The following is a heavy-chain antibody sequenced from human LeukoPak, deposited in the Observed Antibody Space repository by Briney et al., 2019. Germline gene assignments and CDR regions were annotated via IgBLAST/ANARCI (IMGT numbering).Heavy chain of an antibody. D-gene: IGHD3-16*01. CDR2: IWYDGSNE. Sequence: GGSLRLSCAASGFTFGDYGMHWVRQAPGKGLEWVAVIWYDGSNENYADSVKGRFTISRDNSKNRLYLQMNSLRAEGTAVYYCARGQYYGVDYWGQGTLVTVSS. J-gene: IGHJ4*02. CDR3: ARGQYYGVDY. CDR1: GFTFGDYG. V-gene: IGHV3-33*01.